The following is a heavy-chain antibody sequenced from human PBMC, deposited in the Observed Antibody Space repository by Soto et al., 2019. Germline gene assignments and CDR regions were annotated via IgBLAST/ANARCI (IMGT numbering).Heavy chain of an antibody. CDR1: GFTFSSYG. J-gene: IGHJ4*02. D-gene: IGHD6-19*01. V-gene: IGHV3-30*18. CDR2: ISYDGSNK. Sequence: PGGALRLSCAASGFTFSSYGMHWVRQAPGKGLEWVAVISYDGSNKYYADSVKGRFTISRDNSKNTLYLQMNSLRAEDTAVYYCAKGTKGIAVAGTDYWGQGTLVTV. CDR3: AKGTKGIAVAGTDY.